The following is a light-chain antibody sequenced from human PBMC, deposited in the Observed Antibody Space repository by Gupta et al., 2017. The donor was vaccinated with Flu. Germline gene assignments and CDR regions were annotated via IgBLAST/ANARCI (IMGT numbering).Light chain of an antibody. J-gene: IGLJ3*02. CDR2: RSN. CDR1: SSNIGSNY. V-gene: IGLV1-47*01. CDR3: AAWDDSLSGGV. Sequence: QSVLTQAPSASGTPGQRVTISCSGSSSNIGSNYVFWYQQFPGTAPKLLISRSNQRPSGVPDRFSGSKSDTSASLAISGLRSGDEADYYCAAWDDSLSGGVFGGGTKLTVL.